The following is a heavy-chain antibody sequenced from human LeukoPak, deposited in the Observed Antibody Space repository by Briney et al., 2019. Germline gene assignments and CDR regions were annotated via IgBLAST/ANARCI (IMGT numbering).Heavy chain of an antibody. CDR1: GFTFSSYA. CDR2: ISYDGSNK. CDR3: ARDDPSSGNFDFDY. Sequence: GGSLRLSCAASGFTFSSYAMHWVRQAPGKGLEWVAVISYDGSNKYYADSVKGRFTISRDNSKNTLYLQMNSLRAEDTAVYYCARDDPSSGNFDFDYWGQGTLVTVSS. J-gene: IGHJ4*02. D-gene: IGHD1-26*01. V-gene: IGHV3-30-3*01.